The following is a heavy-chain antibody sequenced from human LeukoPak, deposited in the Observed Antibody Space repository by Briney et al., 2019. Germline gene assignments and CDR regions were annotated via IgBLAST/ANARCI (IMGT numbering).Heavy chain of an antibody. D-gene: IGHD2-21*01. J-gene: IGHJ4*02. CDR2: IIPILGIA. CDR3: ASSAGLAYCGGDCYAY. V-gene: IGHV1-69*10. CDR1: GGTFSSYA. Sequence: GASVKVSCKASGGTFSSYAISWVRQAPGQGLEWMGGIIPILGIANYAQKFQGRVTITADESTSTAYMELSSLRSEDTAVYYCASSAGLAYCGGDCYAYWGQGTLVTVSS.